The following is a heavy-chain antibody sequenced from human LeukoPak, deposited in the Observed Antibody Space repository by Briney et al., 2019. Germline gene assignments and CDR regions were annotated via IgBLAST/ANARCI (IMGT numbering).Heavy chain of an antibody. CDR3: AKDYCSSTSCSPGDYYYYYMDV. D-gene: IGHD2-2*01. V-gene: IGHV3-30*02. CDR2: IRYDGSKK. CDR1: GFTFSSYG. J-gene: IGHJ6*03. Sequence: KAGGSLRLSCAAPGFTFSSYGMHWGRQAPRKGVKWVAFIRYDGSKKYYAVSVKGRFTISRDNSKITLYLQMNSLRAEDTAVYYCAKDYCSSTSCSPGDYYYYYMDVWGTGTTVTVSS.